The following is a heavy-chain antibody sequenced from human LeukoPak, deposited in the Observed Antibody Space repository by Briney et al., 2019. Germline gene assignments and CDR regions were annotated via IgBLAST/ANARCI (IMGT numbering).Heavy chain of an antibody. Sequence: GGSLRLSCAASGFTFSSYWMHWVRQAPGKGLVWVSRINSDGSSTSYADSVRGRFTISRDNAKNTLYLQMNSLRAEDTAVYYCARGYGSSRGWYWGQGTLVTVSS. CDR3: ARGYGSSRGWY. D-gene: IGHD6-6*01. V-gene: IGHV3-74*01. J-gene: IGHJ4*02. CDR1: GFTFSSYW. CDR2: INSDGSST.